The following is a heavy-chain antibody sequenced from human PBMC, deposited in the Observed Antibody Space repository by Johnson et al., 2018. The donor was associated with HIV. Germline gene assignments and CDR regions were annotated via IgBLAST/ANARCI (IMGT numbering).Heavy chain of an antibody. J-gene: IGHJ3*02. CDR1: GFTFSDAW. Sequence: VQLVESGGGVVQPGRSLRLSCAASGFTFSDAWMRWVRQAPGKGLEWVGRIKSKTDGGTTDYAAPVKGRFTISRDDSKNTLYLQMNSLKTEDTALYYCTTVGGILGTYAFDIWGQGTMVTVSS. V-gene: IGHV3-15*01. D-gene: IGHD2-8*02. CDR2: IKSKTDGGTT. CDR3: TTVGGILGTYAFDI.